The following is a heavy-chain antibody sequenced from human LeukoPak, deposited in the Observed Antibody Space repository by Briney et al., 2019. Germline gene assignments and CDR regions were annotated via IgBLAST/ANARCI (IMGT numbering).Heavy chain of an antibody. J-gene: IGHJ5*01. CDR2: IDTANGNT. CDR1: GYTFTNHA. Sequence: ASVKVSCKASGYTFTNHAMHWVRQAPGQGLEWMGWIDTANGNTKYLQKFQGRVTITRDTSARIVYMELSSLRFEDTALHYCARPGASSPGNWFASWGQGSLVTVSS. CDR3: ARPGASSPGNWFAS. D-gene: IGHD6-13*01. V-gene: IGHV1-3*04.